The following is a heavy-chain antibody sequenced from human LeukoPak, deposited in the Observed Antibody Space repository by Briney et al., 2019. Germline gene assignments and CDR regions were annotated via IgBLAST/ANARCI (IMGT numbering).Heavy chain of an antibody. J-gene: IGHJ4*02. CDR3: ARDRHYSAAPSDY. V-gene: IGHV1-69*04. CDR1: GGTFSDYA. D-gene: IGHD2-21*01. CDR2: IIPILGIA. Sequence: ASVKVSCKASGGTFSDYAISWVRQAPGQGLEWKGRIIPILGIAKYAQKFQGRVTITADSSTSTAYMELRSLRSEDTAVYYCARDRHYSAAPSDYWGQGTLVSVSS.